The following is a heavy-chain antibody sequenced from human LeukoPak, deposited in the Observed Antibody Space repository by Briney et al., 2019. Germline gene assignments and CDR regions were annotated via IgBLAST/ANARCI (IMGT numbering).Heavy chain of an antibody. CDR1: GYSFSKDG. Sequence: GGSVKVSCKASGYSFSKDGINWVRQAPGQRHEWMGWINTSNGNTNFAQKFQGRVTMTTDTSTSTAYMELRSLRSDDTAVYYCARIHQSITIFGVVIDAFDIWGQGKMVTVSS. CDR3: ARIHQSITIFGVVIDAFDI. CDR2: INTSNGNT. D-gene: IGHD3-3*01. J-gene: IGHJ3*02. V-gene: IGHV1-18*01.